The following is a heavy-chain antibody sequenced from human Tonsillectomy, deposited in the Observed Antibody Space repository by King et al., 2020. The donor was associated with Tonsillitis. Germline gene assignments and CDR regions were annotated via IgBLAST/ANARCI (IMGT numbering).Heavy chain of an antibody. CDR3: ARFGMTTVTSEGMDV. Sequence: VQLVESGGGLVKPGGSLRLSCAASGFTFSSYSMNWVRQAPGKGLEWVSSISNSSSYKYYADSVKGRFTISRDNAKNTLYLQMNSLRAEDTAVYYCARFGMTTVTSEGMDVWGQGATVTVSS. CDR2: ISNSSSYK. D-gene: IGHD4-17*01. CDR1: GFTFSSYS. J-gene: IGHJ6*02. V-gene: IGHV3-21*01.